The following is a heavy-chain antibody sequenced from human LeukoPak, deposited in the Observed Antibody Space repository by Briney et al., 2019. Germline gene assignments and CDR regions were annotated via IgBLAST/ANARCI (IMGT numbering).Heavy chain of an antibody. CDR3: AREQTPGIAVAGTDAFDI. J-gene: IGHJ3*02. CDR1: GFIFSSFG. V-gene: IGHV3-48*04. CDR2: IRSSSPTI. D-gene: IGHD6-19*01. Sequence: GGSLRLSCAASGFIFSSFGMNWVRQAPGKGLEWVSYIRSSSPTIFYADSVKGRFTISRDNAKNSLYLQMNSLRAEDTAVYYCAREQTPGIAVAGTDAFDIWGQGTMVTVSS.